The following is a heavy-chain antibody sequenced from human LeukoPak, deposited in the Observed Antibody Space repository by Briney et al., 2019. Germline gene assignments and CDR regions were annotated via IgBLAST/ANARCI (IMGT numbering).Heavy chain of an antibody. CDR3: ARDPNWRDDYEEVLFDP. Sequence: GGSLRLSCGASGITFSSYSMNWVRQAPGKGLDWVTLISYDGSNKYYADSVKGRFTISRDNSKKTLYLQMNSLRAEDTAVYYCARDPNWRDDYEEVLFDPWGQGTLVTVSS. D-gene: IGHD4-17*01. J-gene: IGHJ5*02. CDR1: GITFSSYS. V-gene: IGHV3-30*19. CDR2: ISYDGSNK.